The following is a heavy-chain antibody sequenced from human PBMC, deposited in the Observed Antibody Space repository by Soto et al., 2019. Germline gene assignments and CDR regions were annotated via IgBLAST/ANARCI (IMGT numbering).Heavy chain of an antibody. V-gene: IGHV1-46*01. Sequence: ASVKVSCKASGYTFTSYYMHWVRQAPGQGLEWMGIINPSGGSTSYAQKFQGRVTMTRDTSTSTVYMELRSLRSDDTAVYYCARMITIFGVVIIQGWFDPWGQGTLVTVSS. CDR1: GYTFTSYY. CDR2: INPSGGST. J-gene: IGHJ5*02. CDR3: ARMITIFGVVIIQGWFDP. D-gene: IGHD3-3*01.